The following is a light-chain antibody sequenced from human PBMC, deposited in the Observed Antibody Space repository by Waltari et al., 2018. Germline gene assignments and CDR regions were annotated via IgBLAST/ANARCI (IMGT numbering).Light chain of an antibody. V-gene: IGKV1-9*01. CDR2: GAS. CDR3: QQLDKYPLT. CDR1: EGISTY. J-gene: IGKJ4*01. Sequence: IHLTQSPSSLSASVGDKVTITGRASEGISTYLAWYQQQPGKAPKLLIYGASTLQSGVPSRFSGSGSGTDFTLTISSLQPGDFATYYCQQLDKYPLTFGGGTKVEIK.